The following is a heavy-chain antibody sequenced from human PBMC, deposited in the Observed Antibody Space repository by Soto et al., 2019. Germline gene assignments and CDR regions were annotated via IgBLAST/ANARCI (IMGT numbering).Heavy chain of an antibody. D-gene: IGHD1-26*01. J-gene: IGHJ4*02. CDR3: ANVKEGATDY. V-gene: IGHV3-23*01. CDR2: ISGSGERT. CDR1: EFTFSSYA. Sequence: GGSLRLSCAASEFTFSSYAMSWVRQAPGKGLEWVSIISGSGERTYYADSVKGRFTISRDNSKNTLYLQMNSLRAEDTAVYYCANVKEGATDYWGQGTLVTVSS.